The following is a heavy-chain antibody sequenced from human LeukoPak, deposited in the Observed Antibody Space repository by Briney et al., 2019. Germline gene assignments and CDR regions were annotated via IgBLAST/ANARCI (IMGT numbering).Heavy chain of an antibody. J-gene: IGHJ4*02. D-gene: IGHD3-22*01. CDR3: ARLATGSSGYDY. V-gene: IGHV6-1*01. CDR1: GDSVSSNSSS. CDR2: TYYRSKWYN. Sequence: SQTLSLTCAISGDSVSSNSSSWNWIRQSPWRGLEWLGRTYYRSKWYNDYAVSVKSRITINPDTSKNQFSLQLKSVISEDTAVYYCARLATGSSGYDYWGQGTMVTVSS.